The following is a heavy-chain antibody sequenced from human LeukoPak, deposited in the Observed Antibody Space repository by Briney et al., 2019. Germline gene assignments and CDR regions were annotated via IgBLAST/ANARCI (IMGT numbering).Heavy chain of an antibody. D-gene: IGHD3-3*01. CDR2: INSEGRGT. Sequence: GGSLRLSCAASGFTFTNFWMHWVRHPPGEGLVWVSRINSEGRGTIYADSVKGRFTVSRDNSKNIVYLQMSSLRADDTAVYYCARGGVDHGFDVWGQGTKVTVSS. CDR1: GFTFTNFW. V-gene: IGHV3-74*01. CDR3: ARGGVDHGFDV. J-gene: IGHJ3*01.